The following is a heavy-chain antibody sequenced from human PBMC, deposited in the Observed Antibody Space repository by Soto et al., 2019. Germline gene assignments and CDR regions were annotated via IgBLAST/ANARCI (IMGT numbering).Heavy chain of an antibody. CDR3: ARPVREFVITNAWFDP. D-gene: IGHD3-10*01. V-gene: IGHV2-26*01. CDR2: IFSNDDK. J-gene: IGHJ5*02. Sequence: QVTLKESGPVLVKPTETLTLTCTVSGLSLSNARMGVSWIRQPPGKALEWLAHIFSNDDKSYSTSLKTRLTISKDTSKSQVVFTMTNMYPVDTATYYCARPVREFVITNAWFDPWGQGTLVTVSS. CDR1: GLSLSNARMG.